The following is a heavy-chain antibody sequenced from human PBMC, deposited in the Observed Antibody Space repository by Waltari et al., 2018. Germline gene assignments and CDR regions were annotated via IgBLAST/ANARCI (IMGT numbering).Heavy chain of an antibody. V-gene: IGHV3-23*01. CDR3: AKGHLGYCSSTSCLYYFDY. D-gene: IGHD2-2*01. CDR2: ISGSGGST. Sequence: EVQLLESGGGLVQPGGSLRLSCAASGFTFSSYAMSWVRQAPGKGLEWVSAISGSGGSTYYADPVKGRFTISRDNSKNTLYLQMNSLRAEDTAVYYCAKGHLGYCSSTSCLYYFDYWGQGTLVTVSS. CDR1: GFTFSSYA. J-gene: IGHJ4*02.